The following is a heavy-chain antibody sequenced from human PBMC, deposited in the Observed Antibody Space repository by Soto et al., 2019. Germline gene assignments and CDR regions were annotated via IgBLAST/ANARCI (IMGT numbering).Heavy chain of an antibody. J-gene: IGHJ6*02. V-gene: IGHV3-11*01. CDR3: ARVSWREKYGMDV. Sequence: PVGSLRLSCADSGFTFSDSYMSWIRQAPGKGLEWISYITFSGNTVYYADSLKGRFTISRDNAKNSLYLQMNRLRAEDTAVYYCARVSWREKYGMDVWGQGTTVTVSS. CDR2: ITFSGNTV. CDR1: GFTFSDSY.